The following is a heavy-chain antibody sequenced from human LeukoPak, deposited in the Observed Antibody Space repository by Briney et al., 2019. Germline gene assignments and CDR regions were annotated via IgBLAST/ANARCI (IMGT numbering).Heavy chain of an antibody. CDR3: ARIGHFYGGANPIDY. V-gene: IGHV4-34*01. J-gene: IGHJ4*02. CDR2: INHSGST. D-gene: IGHD4-23*01. CDR1: GGSFSGYY. Sequence: PSETLSLTCAVYGGSFSGYYWSWIRQPPGKGLEWIGEINHSGSTNYNPSLKSRVTISVDTSKNQFSLKLSSVTAADTAVYYCARIGHFYGGANPIDYWGQGTLVTVSS.